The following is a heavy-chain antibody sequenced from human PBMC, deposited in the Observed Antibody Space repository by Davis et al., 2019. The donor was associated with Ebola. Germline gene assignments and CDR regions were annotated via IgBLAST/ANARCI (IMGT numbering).Heavy chain of an antibody. Sequence: GESLKISCVASGFTFNNYAMNWVRQAPGRGLEWVSTISGSSYSTYYADSVKGRFTVSRDNSKNTLFLQMNSLRGEDTAVYYCAKGENLEMATKHIYWGRGTLVTVSS. V-gene: IGHV3-23*01. D-gene: IGHD5-24*01. J-gene: IGHJ4*02. CDR2: ISGSSYST. CDR3: AKGENLEMATKHIY. CDR1: GFTFNNYA.